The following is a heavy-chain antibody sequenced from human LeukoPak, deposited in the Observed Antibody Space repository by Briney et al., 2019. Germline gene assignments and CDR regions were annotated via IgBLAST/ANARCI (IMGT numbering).Heavy chain of an antibody. Sequence: GGSLRLSCAASGFTFSSYAMSWVRQAPGKGLEWVSAISGSGGSTYYADSVKGGFTISRDNSKNTLYLQMNSLRVEDTAVYYCAKDDGWVQYANWGQGTLVTVSS. V-gene: IGHV3-23*01. CDR2: ISGSGGST. CDR3: AKDDGWVQYAN. J-gene: IGHJ4*02. D-gene: IGHD5-24*01. CDR1: GFTFSSYA.